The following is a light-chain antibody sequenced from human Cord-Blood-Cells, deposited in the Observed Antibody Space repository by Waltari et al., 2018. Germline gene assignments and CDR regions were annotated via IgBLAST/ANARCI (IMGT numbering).Light chain of an antibody. CDR3: QQSYSTPWT. CDR2: AAS. V-gene: IGKV1-39*01. J-gene: IGKJ1*01. CDR1: QSISSY. Sequence: DIQMTQCLSSLSASVGDRVTNTCRASQSISSYLNWYQQKPGKAPKLLIYAASSLQSGVPSRFSGSGSGTDFTLTISSLQPEDFATYYCQQSYSTPWTFGQGTKVEIK.